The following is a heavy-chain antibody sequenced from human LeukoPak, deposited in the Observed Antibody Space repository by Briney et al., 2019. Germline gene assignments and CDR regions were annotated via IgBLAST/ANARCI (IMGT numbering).Heavy chain of an antibody. CDR1: GGSISFYY. CDR2: IYESGTT. Sequence: SETLSLTCTVSGGSISFYYWSWIRQPPGKGPEWIGYIYESGTTNYNPSLESRVTISVDTSKNQFSLKLSSVTAADTAVYYCARDPRTTTFDYWGQGTLVTVSS. D-gene: IGHD2-2*01. J-gene: IGHJ4*02. CDR3: ARDPRTTTFDY. V-gene: IGHV4-59*12.